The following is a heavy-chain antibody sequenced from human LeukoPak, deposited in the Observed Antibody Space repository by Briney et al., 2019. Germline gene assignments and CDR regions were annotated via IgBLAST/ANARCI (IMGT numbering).Heavy chain of an antibody. J-gene: IGHJ4*02. Sequence: ASVKVSCKASGYTFTGYYMHWVRQAPGQGLAWMGWINPNSGGTNYAQKFQGRVTMTRDTSISTAYMELSRLRSDDTAVYYCARGLYYYGSGSSDYWGQGTLVTVSS. CDR2: INPNSGGT. CDR1: GYTFTGYY. D-gene: IGHD3-10*01. V-gene: IGHV1-2*02. CDR3: ARGLYYYGSGSSDY.